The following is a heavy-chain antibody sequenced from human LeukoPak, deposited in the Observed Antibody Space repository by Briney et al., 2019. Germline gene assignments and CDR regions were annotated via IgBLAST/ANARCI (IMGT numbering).Heavy chain of an antibody. V-gene: IGHV4-39*01. J-gene: IGHJ4*02. CDR1: GGSISSSSYY. CDR3: ARRSGSYGY. D-gene: IGHD1-26*01. Sequence: SETLSLTCTVSGGSISSSSYYWGWIRQPPGKGLEWIGSIYYSGSTYYNPSLKSRVTISVDTSKNQFSLKLSSVTAADTAVYYCARRSGSYGYWGQGTLVTVSS. CDR2: IYYSGST.